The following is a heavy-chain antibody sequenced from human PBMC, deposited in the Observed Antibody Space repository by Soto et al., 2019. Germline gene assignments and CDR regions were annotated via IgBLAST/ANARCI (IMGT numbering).Heavy chain of an antibody. V-gene: IGHV4-31*03. CDR3: ARTFTFWEWSQVFDY. Sequence: SETLSLTCTVSGGSISSGGYYWSWIRQHPGKGLEWIGYIYYSGSTYYNPSLKSRVTISVDTTKNQFSLKLSSVTAADRAVYSCARTFTFWEWSQVFDYWGKGTLVPVSS. D-gene: IGHD3-3*01. J-gene: IGHJ4*02. CDR1: GGSISSGGYY. CDR2: IYYSGST.